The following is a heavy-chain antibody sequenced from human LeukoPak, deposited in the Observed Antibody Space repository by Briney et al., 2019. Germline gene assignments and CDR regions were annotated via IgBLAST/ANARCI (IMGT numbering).Heavy chain of an antibody. CDR3: ARDHYVDAFDI. CDR2: IYSGGGT. Sequence: EGSLRLSCAASGFTVSSNYMSWVRQAPGKGLEWVSVIYSGGGTYYADAVKGRFTISRDNSKNTLYLQMNSLRAGDTAVYYCARDHYVDAFDIWGQGTMVTVSS. D-gene: IGHD3-16*01. J-gene: IGHJ3*02. V-gene: IGHV3-66*01. CDR1: GFTVSSNY.